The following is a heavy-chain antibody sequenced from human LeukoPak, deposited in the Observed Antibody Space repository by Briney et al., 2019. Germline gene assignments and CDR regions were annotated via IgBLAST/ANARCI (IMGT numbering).Heavy chain of an antibody. V-gene: IGHV3-30*02. CDR3: AKSVASDAY. CDR2: IRYDGTIK. J-gene: IGHJ4*02. D-gene: IGHD5-12*01. CDR1: GFIFSSYG. Sequence: PGGSLRLSCAASGFIFSSYGMHWVRQAPGKGLEWVAFIRYDGTIKYYADSVKGRFTISRDNSKNTIFLQMNSLRDEDTAVYYCAKSVASDAYWGQGTLVTVSS.